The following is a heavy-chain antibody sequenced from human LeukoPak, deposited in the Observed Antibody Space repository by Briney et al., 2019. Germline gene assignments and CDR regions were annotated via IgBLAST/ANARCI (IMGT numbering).Heavy chain of an antibody. D-gene: IGHD6-13*01. J-gene: IGHJ5*02. CDR1: GFTFDDYA. CDR3: ARDSGNWQQLVYNWFDP. Sequence: PGGSLRLSCAASGFTFDDYAMHWVRQAPGKGLEWVSGISWNSGSIGYADSVKGRFTISRDNSKNALNLQMNSLITEDTAVYYCARDSGNWQQLVYNWFDPWGQGTLVTVSS. V-gene: IGHV3-9*01. CDR2: ISWNSGSI.